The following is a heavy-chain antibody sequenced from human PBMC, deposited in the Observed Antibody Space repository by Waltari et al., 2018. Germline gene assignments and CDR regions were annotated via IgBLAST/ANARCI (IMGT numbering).Heavy chain of an antibody. J-gene: IGHJ4*02. Sequence: EVQLVESGGGLVQPGGPFRLSCAASGFHFSTAPSHWVRQAPGKGLEWVSNIRSSSSTTDYVDSVKGRFTISRDNAKNSLYLQMNSLRTEDTAIYYCARDDNWGFDYWGQGTLVTVSS. CDR1: GFHFSTAP. CDR2: IRSSSSTT. V-gene: IGHV3-48*03. CDR3: ARDDNWGFDY. D-gene: IGHD7-27*01.